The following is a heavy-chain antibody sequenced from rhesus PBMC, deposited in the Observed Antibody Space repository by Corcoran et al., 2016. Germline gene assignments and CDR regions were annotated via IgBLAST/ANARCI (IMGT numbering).Heavy chain of an antibody. V-gene: IGHV4-106*01. J-gene: IGHJ6*01. CDR2: IYGSGGGT. Sequence: QVQLQESCPGLVKPSETLSLTCAVSGGSISDDYYWSGIRQPPGERLEWIVYIYGSGGGTNYNPSLKNRVIISIDTSKNQFSLKLSSVTAADTAVYYCARTVTTFFYGLDSWGQGVVVTVSS. CDR1: GGSISDDYY. D-gene: IGHD4-23*01. CDR3: ARTVTTFFYGLDS.